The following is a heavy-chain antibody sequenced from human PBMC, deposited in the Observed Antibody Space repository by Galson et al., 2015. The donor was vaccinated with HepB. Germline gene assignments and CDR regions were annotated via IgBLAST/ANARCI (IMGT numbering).Heavy chain of an antibody. V-gene: IGHV3-13*04. CDR2: IGTAGDT. CDR1: GFTFSSYD. Sequence: SLRLSCAASGFTFSSYDMHWVRQATGKGLEWVSAIGTAGDTYYPGSVKGRFTISRENAKNSLYLQMNSLRAGDTAVYYCARRRGPDGMDVWGQGTTVTVSS. CDR3: ARRRGPDGMDV. J-gene: IGHJ6*02.